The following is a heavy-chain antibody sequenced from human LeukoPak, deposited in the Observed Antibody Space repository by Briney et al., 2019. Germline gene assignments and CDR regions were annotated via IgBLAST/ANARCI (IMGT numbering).Heavy chain of an antibody. V-gene: IGHV3-21*01. CDR3: VRAVEYYYDSSGYAVDY. CDR1: GFTFARYS. D-gene: IGHD3-22*01. J-gene: IGHJ4*02. Sequence: PGGSLRLSCAASGFTFARYSMTWVRPAPGKGREWVSSICSSSSNIYYADSVTGRFTISRDNAKNSLYLQMNSLRAEDTAVYYCVRAVEYYYDSSGYAVDYWGQGTLVTVSS. CDR2: ICSSSSNI.